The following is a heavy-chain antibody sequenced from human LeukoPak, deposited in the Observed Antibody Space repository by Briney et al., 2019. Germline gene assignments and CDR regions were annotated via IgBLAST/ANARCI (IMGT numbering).Heavy chain of an antibody. J-gene: IGHJ4*02. CDR1: GGSFSGYY. CDR3: ARQLGWTMVRGEFDY. CDR2: INHSGST. D-gene: IGHD3-10*01. Sequence: SSETLSLTCAVYGGSFSGYYWSWIRQPPGKGLEWIGEINHSGSTNYNPSLKSRVTISVDTSKNQFPLKLSSVTAADTAVYYCARQLGWTMVRGEFDYWGQGTLVTVSS. V-gene: IGHV4-34*01.